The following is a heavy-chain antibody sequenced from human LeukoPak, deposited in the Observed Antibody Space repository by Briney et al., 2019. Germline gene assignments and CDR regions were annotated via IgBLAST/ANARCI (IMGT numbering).Heavy chain of an antibody. J-gene: IGHJ6*03. Sequence: KASETLSLTCPVTAVSISSSTYYWGWIRQPPGKGLEWTGSIDYSGINYCNPSLKRRVTISVDTSKTQFSLKLSSVTAADTAVYYCARHGSSGYDSAPYMDVWGKGTTVTVSS. CDR2: IDYSGIN. V-gene: IGHV4-39*01. CDR3: ARHGSSGYDSAPYMDV. CDR1: AVSISSSTYY. D-gene: IGHD5-12*01.